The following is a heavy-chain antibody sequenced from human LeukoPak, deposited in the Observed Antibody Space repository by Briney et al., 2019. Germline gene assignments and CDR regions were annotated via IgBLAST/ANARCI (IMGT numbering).Heavy chain of an antibody. Sequence: SETLSLTCTVSGGSISSGSYYWSWIRQPPGKGLEWIGYIYYSGSTNYNPSLKSRVTISVDTSKNQFSLKLSSVTAADTAVYYCARDRITMVRGVNRYGMDVWGQGTTVTVSS. CDR2: IYYSGST. D-gene: IGHD3-10*01. V-gene: IGHV4-61*01. J-gene: IGHJ6*02. CDR1: GGSISSGSYY. CDR3: ARDRITMVRGVNRYGMDV.